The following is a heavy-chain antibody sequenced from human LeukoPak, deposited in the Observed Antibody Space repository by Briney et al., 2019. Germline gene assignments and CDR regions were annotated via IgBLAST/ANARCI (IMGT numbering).Heavy chain of an antibody. CDR1: GFTFSNYG. CDR3: ARPSNFYYYYYGMDV. CDR2: ISYDGNNK. J-gene: IGHJ6*02. D-gene: IGHD1-7*01. Sequence: GGSLRLSCAASGFTFSNYGIHWVRQAPGKGLEWVAVISYDGNNKYYADSVKGRFTISRDNSKNTLYLQMNSLRAEDTAVYYCARPSNFYYYYYGMDVWGQGTTVTVSS. V-gene: IGHV3-30*03.